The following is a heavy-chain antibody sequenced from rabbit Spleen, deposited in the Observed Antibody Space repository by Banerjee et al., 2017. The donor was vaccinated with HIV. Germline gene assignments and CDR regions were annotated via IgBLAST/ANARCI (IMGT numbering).Heavy chain of an antibody. J-gene: IGHJ4*01. V-gene: IGHV1S40*01. CDR3: VREVAAKFSL. CDR1: GFSFNSGYD. D-gene: IGHD4-1*01. Sequence: QSLEESGGGLVKPGASLTLTCKASGFSFNSGYDMCWVRQAPGKGLEWVACIDAGSSGSTYYASWVNGRFSISRENTQNTVSLQLNSLTAADTATYFCVREVAAKFSLWGPGTLVTVS. CDR2: IDAGSSGST.